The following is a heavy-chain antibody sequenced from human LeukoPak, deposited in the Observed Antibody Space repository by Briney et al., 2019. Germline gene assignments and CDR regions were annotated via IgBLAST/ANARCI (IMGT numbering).Heavy chain of an antibody. V-gene: IGHV3-21*01. J-gene: IGHJ4*02. CDR1: GFTFSSYS. CDR3: ARDLVTMVRGVIITRFDY. Sequence: GGSLRLSCAASGFTFSSYSMNWVRQAPGKGLEWVSSISSSSSYIYYADSVKGRFTISRDNAKNLLYLQMNSLRAEDTAVYYCARDLVTMVRGVIITRFDYWGQGTLVTVSS. CDR2: ISSSSSYI. D-gene: IGHD3-10*01.